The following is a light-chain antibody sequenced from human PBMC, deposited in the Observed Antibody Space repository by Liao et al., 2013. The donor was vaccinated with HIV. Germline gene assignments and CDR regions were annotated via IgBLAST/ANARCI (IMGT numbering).Light chain of an antibody. CDR1: KLGDKY. CDR2: QDF. CDR3: QVWHISSDHRV. J-gene: IGLJ3*02. Sequence: SYELTQPPSVSVSPGQTASITCSGDKLGDKYASWYQQKPGQSPVMIIYQDFQRPSGIPERFSGFNSGNTATLTISRVEAGDEADYYCQVWHISSDHRVFGGVTKLTVL. V-gene: IGLV3-1*01.